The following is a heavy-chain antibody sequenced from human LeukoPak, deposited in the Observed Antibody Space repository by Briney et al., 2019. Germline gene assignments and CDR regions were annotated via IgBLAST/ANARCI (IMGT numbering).Heavy chain of an antibody. D-gene: IGHD3-16*01. Sequence: GGSLRLSCAASGFTFSIYSMNWVRQAPGKGLEWVSSISSGGNYIYYADSVRGRFTSSRDNAKNSLYLQMNSLRAEDTAVYYCAKDRVGAGGAFDIWGQGTMVTVSS. CDR1: GFTFSIYS. V-gene: IGHV3-21*01. J-gene: IGHJ3*02. CDR2: ISSGGNYI. CDR3: AKDRVGAGGAFDI.